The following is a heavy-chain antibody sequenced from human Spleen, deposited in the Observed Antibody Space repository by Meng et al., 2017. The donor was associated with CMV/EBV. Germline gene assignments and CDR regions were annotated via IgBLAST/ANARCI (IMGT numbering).Heavy chain of an antibody. V-gene: IGHV3-7*01. Sequence: GGSLRLSCAASGFTFSSYAMSWVRQAPGKGLEWVANIKQDGSEKYYVDSVKGRFTISRDDAKNSLYLQMNSLRAEDTAVYYCARSQDVWGQGTTVTVSS. CDR1: GFTFSSYA. J-gene: IGHJ6*02. CDR2: IKQDGSEK. CDR3: ARSQDV.